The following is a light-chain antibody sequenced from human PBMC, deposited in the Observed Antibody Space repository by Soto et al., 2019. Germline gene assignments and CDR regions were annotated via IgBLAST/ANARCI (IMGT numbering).Light chain of an antibody. J-gene: IGKJ5*01. V-gene: IGKV3-20*01. CDR3: QQYGSSQIT. Sequence: EIVLTQSPGTLSLSPGERATLSCRASQSVSSSYLAWYQQKPGQAPRLLIYGASSRATGIPDRFSGSGSGTDFTLTISRLELEDFAVYYCQQYGSSQITFGQGTRLEI. CDR1: QSVSSSY. CDR2: GAS.